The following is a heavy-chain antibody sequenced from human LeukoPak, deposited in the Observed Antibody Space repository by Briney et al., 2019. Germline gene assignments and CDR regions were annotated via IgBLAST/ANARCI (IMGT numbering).Heavy chain of an antibody. D-gene: IGHD3/OR15-3a*01. CDR2: ILSDGNND. V-gene: IGHV3-30*18. CDR3: AKDFQGRWTIDY. Sequence: GGSLRLSCAASGFTFSSNAIHWVRQAPGKGLEWVAMILSDGNNDYYADSVKGRFTISRDNSKNTLYLQMNSLRPEDTAVYYCAKDFQGRWTIDYWDQGTLVTVSP. CDR1: GFTFSSNA. J-gene: IGHJ4*02.